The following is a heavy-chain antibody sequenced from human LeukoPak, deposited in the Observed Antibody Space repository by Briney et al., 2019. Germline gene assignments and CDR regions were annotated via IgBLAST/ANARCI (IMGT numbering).Heavy chain of an antibody. V-gene: IGHV1-2*02. J-gene: IGHJ5*02. CDR3: ARGRSTVTTRRGGWFDP. CDR2: INPNSGGT. D-gene: IGHD4-17*01. Sequence: GASVQVSCKASGYTFTGYYMHWVRQAPGQGLEWMGWINPNSGGTNYAQKFQGRVTMTRDTSISTAYMELSRLRPDDTAVYYCARGRSTVTTRRGGWFDPWGQGTPVTVSS. CDR1: GYTFTGYY.